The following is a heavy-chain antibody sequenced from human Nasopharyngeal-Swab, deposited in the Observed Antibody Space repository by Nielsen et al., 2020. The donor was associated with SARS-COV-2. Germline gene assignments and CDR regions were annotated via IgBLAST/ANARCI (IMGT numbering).Heavy chain of an antibody. CDR3: ASRGAATDPSTRDLPYSRRTFDL. J-gene: IGHJ2*01. V-gene: IGHV3-53*01. D-gene: IGHD6-13*01. CDR2: IHSDGNT. Sequence: GESLKISCAASSFTVSSSYMSWVRQAPGKGLEWVSTIHSDGNTYYADSVRGRFTSSRDNSRNTLSLEMNSLRAEDTAVYYCASRGAATDPSTRDLPYSRRTFDLWGRGTLVTVSS. CDR1: SFTVSSSY.